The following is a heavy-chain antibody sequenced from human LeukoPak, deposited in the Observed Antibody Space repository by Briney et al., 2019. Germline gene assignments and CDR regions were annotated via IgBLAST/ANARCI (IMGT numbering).Heavy chain of an antibody. CDR1: GYTFTSYG. J-gene: IGHJ4*02. CDR2: ISAYNGNT. V-gene: IGHV1-18*01. Sequence: GASVKVSCKASGYTFTSYGISWVRQAPGQGLEWMGWISAYNGNTNYAQKLQGRVTMTTDTSTGTAYMELRSLRSDDTAVYYCAVYYYDSSGYYGSFDYWGQGTLVTVSS. D-gene: IGHD3-22*01. CDR3: AVYYYDSSGYYGSFDY.